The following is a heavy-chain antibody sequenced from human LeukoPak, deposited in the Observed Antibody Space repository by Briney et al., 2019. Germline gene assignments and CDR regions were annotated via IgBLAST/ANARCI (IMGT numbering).Heavy chain of an antibody. CDR2: ISGSGGST. V-gene: IGHV3-23*01. Sequence: GRSLRLSCAASGFTFSSYAMSWVRQAPGKGLEWVSAISGSGGSTYYADSVKGRFTISRDNSKNTLYLQMNSLRAEDTAVYYCAKGGGHAVWNYWGQGTLVTVSS. D-gene: IGHD3-16*01. CDR3: AKGGGHAVWNY. J-gene: IGHJ4*02. CDR1: GFTFSSYA.